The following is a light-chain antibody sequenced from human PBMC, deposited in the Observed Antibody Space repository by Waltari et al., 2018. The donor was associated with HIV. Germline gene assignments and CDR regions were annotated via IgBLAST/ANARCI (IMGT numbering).Light chain of an antibody. J-gene: IGKJ1*01. CDR3: QQYDSPPRT. CDR1: QSVRNNF. V-gene: IGKV3-20*01. Sequence: DIVLTQSPGTLSLSPGEGATPSCRASQSVRNNFLAWFQQKPGQAPRLLIYAASSRATGIPDRFSGSGSGTDFTLTISRLEAEDFAVYYCQQYDSPPRTFGQGTKVEIK. CDR2: AAS.